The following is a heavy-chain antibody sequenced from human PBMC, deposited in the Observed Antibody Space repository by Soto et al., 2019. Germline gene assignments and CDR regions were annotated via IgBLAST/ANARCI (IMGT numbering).Heavy chain of an antibody. J-gene: IGHJ6*03. V-gene: IGHV1-18*01. Sequence: ASVKVSCKASGYTFTSYGISWGRQAPGQGLEWMGWISAYNGNTNYAPKLQGRVTMTADTSTSTAYMELRSLRSDDTAVYYCARDFCSSTSCYSYYMDVWGKGTTVTVSS. CDR1: GYTFTSYG. CDR2: ISAYNGNT. CDR3: ARDFCSSTSCYSYYMDV. D-gene: IGHD2-2*01.